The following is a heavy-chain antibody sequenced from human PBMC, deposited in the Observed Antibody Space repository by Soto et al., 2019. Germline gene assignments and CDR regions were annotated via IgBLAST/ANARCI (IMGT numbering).Heavy chain of an antibody. V-gene: IGHV5-51*01. Sequence: PGESLKISCKGSGYRFTSYWIGWVRQMPGKGLEWTAIIYPGDSDTRYSPSFQGQVTISADKSISTAYLQWSSLKASDTAMYYCARLLYGDGYPDSVLDYWGQGTLVTVSS. CDR1: GYRFTSYW. J-gene: IGHJ4*02. D-gene: IGHD5-12*01. CDR2: IYPGDSDT. CDR3: ARLLYGDGYPDSVLDY.